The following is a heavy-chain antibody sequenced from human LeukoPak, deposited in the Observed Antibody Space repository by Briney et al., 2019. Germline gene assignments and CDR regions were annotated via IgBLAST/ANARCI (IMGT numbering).Heavy chain of an antibody. CDR1: GFTFDDYA. J-gene: IGHJ5*02. CDR3: AKDKRDILTGYNWFDP. Sequence: GGSLRLSCAASGFTFDDYALHWVRQAPGKGLEGVSGISWNSGSIGYADSVKGRFTISRDNAKNSLYLQMNSLRAEDTALYYCAKDKRDILTGYNWFDPWGQGTLVTVSS. V-gene: IGHV3-9*01. D-gene: IGHD3-9*01. CDR2: ISWNSGSI.